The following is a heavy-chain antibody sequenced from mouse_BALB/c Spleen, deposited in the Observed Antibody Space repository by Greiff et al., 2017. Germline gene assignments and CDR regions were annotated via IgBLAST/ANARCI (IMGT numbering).Heavy chain of an antibody. CDR3: ARYGNYRYAMDY. CDR2: INPSSGYT. CDR1: GYTFTSYT. J-gene: IGHJ4*01. D-gene: IGHD2-1*01. V-gene: IGHV1-4*01. Sequence: VQLQQSGAELARPGASVKMSCKASGYTFTSYTMHWVKQRPGQGLEWIGYINPSSGYTNYNQKFKDKATLTADKSSSTAYMQLSSLTSEDSAVYYCARYGNYRYAMDYWGQGTSVTVSS.